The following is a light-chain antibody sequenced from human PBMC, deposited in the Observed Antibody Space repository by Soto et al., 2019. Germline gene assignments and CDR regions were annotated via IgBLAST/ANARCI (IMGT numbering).Light chain of an antibody. Sequence: IVLTQSPGTLSLSPGERATLSCRASQSVSSSYLAWYQQKPGQSPRLLIYGASTRATGSPARFSGSGSGTEFTLTISSLQSEDFAVYYCQQRSSWPPTFGQGTRLEIK. CDR1: QSVSSSY. V-gene: IGKV3D-20*02. CDR3: QQRSSWPPT. J-gene: IGKJ5*01. CDR2: GAS.